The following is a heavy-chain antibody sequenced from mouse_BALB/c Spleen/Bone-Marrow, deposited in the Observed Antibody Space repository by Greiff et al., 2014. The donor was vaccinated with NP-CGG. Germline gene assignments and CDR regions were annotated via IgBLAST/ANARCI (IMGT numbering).Heavy chain of an antibody. V-gene: IGHV1-87*01. D-gene: IGHD1-1*01. CDR2: IYPGNGDT. CDR3: AREGYYYGSSTYYAMDY. Sequence: VKLMESGAELARPGASVKLSCKASGYTFTSYWMQWVKQRPGQGLEWIGAIYPGNGDTRYTQKFKGKATLTADKSSSTAYMQLSSLAFEDSAVYYCAREGYYYGSSTYYAMDYWGQGTSVTVSS. J-gene: IGHJ4*01. CDR1: GYTFTSYW.